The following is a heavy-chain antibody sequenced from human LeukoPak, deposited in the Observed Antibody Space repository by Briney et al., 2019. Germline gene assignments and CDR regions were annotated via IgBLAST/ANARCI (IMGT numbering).Heavy chain of an antibody. V-gene: IGHV4-4*07. D-gene: IGHD3-10*01. Sequence: SETLSLTCTVSGASISHYYWSWIRQSAGKGLEWIGRVGRLSTSGITDYNPPLKSRVTMSVDTSKNQFSLKLSSVTAADTAVYYCARDAPYGSGSWIPGLGAFDIWGQGTMVTVSS. J-gene: IGHJ3*02. CDR1: GASISHYY. CDR2: VGRLSTSGIT. CDR3: ARDAPYGSGSWIPGLGAFDI.